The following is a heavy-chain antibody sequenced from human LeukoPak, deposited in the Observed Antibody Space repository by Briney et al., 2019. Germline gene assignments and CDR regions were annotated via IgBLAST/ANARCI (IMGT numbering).Heavy chain of an antibody. Sequence: GGSLRLSCAASGFTVSSNYMSWVRQAPGKGLEWVSVIYSGGSTYYADSVKGRFTISRDNSKNTLYLQMNSLRAEDTAVYYCARDPDCSSTSCYSDAFDIWGQGTMVTVSS. J-gene: IGHJ3*02. CDR3: ARDPDCSSTSCYSDAFDI. CDR2: IYSGGST. CDR1: GFTVSSNY. D-gene: IGHD2-2*02. V-gene: IGHV3-53*01.